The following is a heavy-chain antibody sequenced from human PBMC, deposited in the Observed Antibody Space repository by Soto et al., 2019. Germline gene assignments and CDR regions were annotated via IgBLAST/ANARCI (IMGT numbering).Heavy chain of an antibody. V-gene: IGHV4-34*01. J-gene: IGHJ6*02. CDR3: ARGRGAAPRHYGMDV. CDR2: INHSGST. D-gene: IGHD1-26*01. Sequence: SETLSLTCAVYGGSFSGYYWSWIRQPPGKGLEWIGEINHSGSTNYNPSLKSRVTISVDTSKNQFSLKLSSVTAADAAVSYCARGRGAAPRHYGMDVWGRGTTVTVSS. CDR1: GGSFSGYY.